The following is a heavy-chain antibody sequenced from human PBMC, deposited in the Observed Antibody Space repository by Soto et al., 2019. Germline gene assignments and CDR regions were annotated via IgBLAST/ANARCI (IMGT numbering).Heavy chain of an antibody. J-gene: IGHJ6*02. V-gene: IGHV4-34*01. CDR3: ARGRLNDGNHTGYYYGMDV. Sequence: QVKLQQWGAGLLKPSETLSLTCAVYGGSFSGYYWSWIRQPPGKGLEWIGEINHRGSTNYNPSLKSRVTTSIAASNNQFSLKRSSVTAADTAVYYCARGRLNDGNHTGYYYGMDVWGQGTTVTVSS. CDR2: INHRGST. D-gene: IGHD2-8*02. CDR1: GGSFSGYY.